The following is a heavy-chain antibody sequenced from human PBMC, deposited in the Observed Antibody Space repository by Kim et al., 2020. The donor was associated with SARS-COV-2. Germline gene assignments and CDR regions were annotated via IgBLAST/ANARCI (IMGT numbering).Heavy chain of an antibody. V-gene: IGHV3-23*01. J-gene: IGHJ6*02. CDR1: GFTFSSYA. D-gene: IGHD2-2*02. CDR3: AKLSGYCSSTSCYKDYYYGMDV. Sequence: GGSLRLSCAASGFTFSSYAMSWVRQAPGKGLEWVSAISGSGGSTYYADSVKGRFTISRDNSKNTLYLQMNSLRAEDTAVYYCAKLSGYCSSTSCYKDYYYGMDVWGQGTTVTVSS. CDR2: ISGSGGST.